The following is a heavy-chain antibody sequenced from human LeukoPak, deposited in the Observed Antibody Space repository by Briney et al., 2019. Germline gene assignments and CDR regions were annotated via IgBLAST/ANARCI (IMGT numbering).Heavy chain of an antibody. CDR2: INHSGST. CDR3: ARHPGRYCSSTSCYFGYYYYYMDV. CDR1: GGSFSGYY. J-gene: IGHJ6*03. V-gene: IGHV4-34*01. Sequence: SETLSLTCAVYGGSFSGYYWSWIRQPPGKGLEWIGEINHSGSTNYNPSLKSRVTISVDTSKNQFSLKLSHVTAADTAVYYCARHPGRYCSSTSCYFGYYYYYMDVWGKGTTVTVSS. D-gene: IGHD2-2*01.